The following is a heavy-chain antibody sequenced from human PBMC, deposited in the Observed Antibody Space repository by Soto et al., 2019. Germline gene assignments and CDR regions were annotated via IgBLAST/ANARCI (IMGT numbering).Heavy chain of an antibody. J-gene: IGHJ3*02. V-gene: IGHV4-59*01. CDR3: AKNYGNAFDI. D-gene: IGHD3-10*01. Sequence: QVQLQESGPGLVKASETRSLTCTVAGGSISSYYWSWIRQPPGKGLEWIGYIYYSGSTNYNPSLKSRVTISVDTSKNQFSLKLSSVTAADTAVYYCAKNYGNAFDIWGQGTMVTVSS. CDR1: GGSISSYY. CDR2: IYYSGST.